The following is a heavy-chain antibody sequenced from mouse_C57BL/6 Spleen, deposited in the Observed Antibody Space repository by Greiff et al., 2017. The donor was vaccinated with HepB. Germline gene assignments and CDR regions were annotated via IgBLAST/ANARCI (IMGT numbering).Heavy chain of an antibody. CDR2: INPSTGGT. Sequence: EVKLMESGPELVKPGASVKISCKASGYSFTGYYMNWVKQSPEKSLEWIGEINPSTGGTTYNQKFKAKATLTVDKSSSTAYMQLKSLTSEDSAVYYCARSGDGYGYYFDYWGQGTTLTVSS. V-gene: IGHV1-42*01. CDR3: ARSGDGYGYYFDY. J-gene: IGHJ2*01. CDR1: GYSFTGYY. D-gene: IGHD2-2*01.